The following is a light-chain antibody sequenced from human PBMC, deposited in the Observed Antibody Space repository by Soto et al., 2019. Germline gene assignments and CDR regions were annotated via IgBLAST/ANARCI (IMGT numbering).Light chain of an antibody. CDR2: ANT. CDR3: QSYDSSLSGAL. CDR1: SSNIGAGYA. J-gene: IGLJ2*01. V-gene: IGLV1-40*01. Sequence: QSVLTQPPSVSGAPGQRVTISCTGSSSNIGAGYAVHWYQQLPGTAPKLLIYANTNRPSGVPDRFSGSKSDTSASLAITGLQAEDEADYYGQSYDSSLSGALFGGGTKLTVL.